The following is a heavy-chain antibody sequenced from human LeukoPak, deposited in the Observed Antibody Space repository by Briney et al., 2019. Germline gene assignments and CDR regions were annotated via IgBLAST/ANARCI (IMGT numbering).Heavy chain of an antibody. Sequence: SETLSLTCTVSGGSISSSSYYWGWIRQPPGKGLEWIGSIYYSGSTYYNPSLKSRVTISVDTSKNQFSLKLSSVTAADTAVYYCAREAVGYYGSGLDYWGQGTLVTVSS. CDR3: AREAVGYYGSGLDY. CDR2: IYYSGST. V-gene: IGHV4-39*07. J-gene: IGHJ4*02. CDR1: GGSISSSSYY. D-gene: IGHD3-10*01.